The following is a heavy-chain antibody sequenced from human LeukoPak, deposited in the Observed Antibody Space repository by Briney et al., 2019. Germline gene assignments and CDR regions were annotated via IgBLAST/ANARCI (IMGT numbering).Heavy chain of an antibody. CDR1: GYTFTSYD. CDR2: MNPNSGNT. D-gene: IGHD5-12*01. V-gene: IGHV1-8*03. Sequence: ASVKVSCKASGYTFTSYDINWVRQATGQGLEWMGWMNPNSGNTGYAQKFQGRVTITRNTSISTAYMELSSLRSEDTAVYYCARYRGASGYHFDYWGQGTLVTVSS. J-gene: IGHJ4*02. CDR3: ARYRGASGYHFDY.